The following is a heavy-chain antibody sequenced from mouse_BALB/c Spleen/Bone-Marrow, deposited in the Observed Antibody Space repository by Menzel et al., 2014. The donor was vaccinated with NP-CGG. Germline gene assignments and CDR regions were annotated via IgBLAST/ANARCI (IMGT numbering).Heavy chain of an antibody. CDR2: INSNGGST. D-gene: IGHD4-1*01. V-gene: IGHV5-6-2*01. CDR1: GFTFSSYY. J-gene: IGHJ2*01. CDR3: ARRGWDGYFDY. Sequence: EVKLQESGGGLVKLGGSLKLSCAASGFTFSSYYMSWVRRTPEKRLELVAAINSNGGSTYYPDTMKGRFTISRDNAKNTLYLQMSSLKSEDTALYYCARRGWDGYFDYWGQGTTLTVSS.